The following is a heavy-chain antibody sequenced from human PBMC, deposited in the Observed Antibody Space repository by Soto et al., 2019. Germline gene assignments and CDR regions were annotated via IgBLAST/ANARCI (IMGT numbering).Heavy chain of an antibody. CDR3: AKIVXSSEPDSSGWSAFDY. D-gene: IGHD6-19*01. J-gene: IGHJ4*02. CDR2: ISGSGGST. CDR1: GFTFSSYA. Sequence: GGSLSLSCAASGFTFSSYAMSWVRQAPGKGLEWVSAISGSGGSTYYADSVKGRFTISRDNSKNTLYLQMNSLRAEDTAVYYCAKIVXSSEPDSSGWSAFDYWGQGTLVTVSS. V-gene: IGHV3-23*01.